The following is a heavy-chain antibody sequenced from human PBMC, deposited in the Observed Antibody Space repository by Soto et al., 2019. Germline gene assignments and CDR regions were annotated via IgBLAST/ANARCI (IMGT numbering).Heavy chain of an antibody. Sequence: PSETLSLTCTVSGGSINSGGYYWTWLRQHPGKGLEWLGYIADFRYTFYNPSLQSRVILSMDTSKSQFSLKLSSATAADTAVYFCARKQAGFFYGIDYWGQGTLVTVSS. CDR2: IADFRYT. CDR1: GGSINSGGYY. J-gene: IGHJ4*02. D-gene: IGHD3-3*01. CDR3: ARKQAGFFYGIDY. V-gene: IGHV4-31*03.